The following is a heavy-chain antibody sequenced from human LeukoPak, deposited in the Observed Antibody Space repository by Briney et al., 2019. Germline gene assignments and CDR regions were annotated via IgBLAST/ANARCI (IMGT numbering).Heavy chain of an antibody. CDR3: ARSYSGTYPDY. J-gene: IGHJ4*02. V-gene: IGHV1-18*01. Sequence: GASVKVSCKASGYTFTTYGINWVRQAPGQGLAWVGWMSTYSIHANYAQEVQGRVTMTSDTSTSTAYMELRNLRSDDTAVYYCARSYSGTYPDYWGQGTLVTVSS. D-gene: IGHD1-26*01. CDR1: GYTFTTYG. CDR2: MSTYSIHA.